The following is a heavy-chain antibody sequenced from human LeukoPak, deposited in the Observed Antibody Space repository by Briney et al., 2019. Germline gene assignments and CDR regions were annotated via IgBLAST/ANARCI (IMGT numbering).Heavy chain of an antibody. CDR3: ARYEVSAVFDI. CDR1: GDSISSYY. Sequence: SATLSLTCTVTGDSISSYYWSWIRQSPEKGLEWIGYIHYTGSTYYNPSLRSRVTISVDTSKNQFSLRLISVTAADTAMYYCARYEVSAVFDIWGQGTMVTVSS. V-gene: IGHV4-59*01. D-gene: IGHD1-20*01. J-gene: IGHJ3*02. CDR2: IHYTGST.